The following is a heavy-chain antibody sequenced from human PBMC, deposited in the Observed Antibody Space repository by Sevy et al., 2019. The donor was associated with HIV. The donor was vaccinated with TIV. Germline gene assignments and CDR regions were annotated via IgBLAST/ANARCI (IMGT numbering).Heavy chain of an antibody. CDR3: ARRFMVRGVSGYYYYGMDV. D-gene: IGHD3-10*01. CDR2: IYYSGST. V-gene: IGHV4-59*12. J-gene: IGHJ6*02. Sequence: SETLSLTCTVSGGSISSYYWSWVRQPPGKGLEWIGYIYYSGSTNYNPSLKSGVTIPVDTSKNQFSLKLSPVPAADTAVYYCARRFMVRGVSGYYYYGMDVWGQGTTVTVSS. CDR1: GGSISSYY.